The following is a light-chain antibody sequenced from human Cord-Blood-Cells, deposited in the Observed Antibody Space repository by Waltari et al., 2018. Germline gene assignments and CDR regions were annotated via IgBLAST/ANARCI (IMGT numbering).Light chain of an antibody. CDR1: SSDVGGYNY. Sequence: QSALTQPPSASGSPGQSVTISCTGNSSDVGGYNYVSWYQQHPGKAPQLMIYEVSKRPSGVPDRFSGSKSGNTASLTVSGLQAEDEADYYCSSYAGSNNLVFGGGTKLTVL. V-gene: IGLV2-8*01. J-gene: IGLJ3*02. CDR2: EVS. CDR3: SSYAGSNNLV.